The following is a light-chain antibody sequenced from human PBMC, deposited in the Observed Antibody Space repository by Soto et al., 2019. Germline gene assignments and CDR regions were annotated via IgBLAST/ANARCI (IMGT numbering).Light chain of an antibody. CDR2: DVS. V-gene: IGLV2-14*01. CDR1: SSDVGGYNY. J-gene: IGLJ1*01. CDR3: SSYTSSSTYV. Sequence: QSALTQPASVSGSPGPSMAISCTGTSSDVGGYNYVSWYQQHPGKAPKLMVYDVSNRPSGVSNRFSGSKSGNTASLTISGLQAEDDADYYCSSYTSSSTYVFGTGTKLTVL.